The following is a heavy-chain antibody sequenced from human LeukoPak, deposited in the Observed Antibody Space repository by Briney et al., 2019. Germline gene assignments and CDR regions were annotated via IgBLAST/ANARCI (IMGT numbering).Heavy chain of an antibody. CDR2: ISAYNGNT. CDR3: ARGGGDYYDSSGYYYFLDY. J-gene: IGHJ4*02. CDR1: GYTFTSYG. D-gene: IGHD3-22*01. Sequence: ASVKVSCKASGYTFTSYGISWVRQAPGQGLEWMGWISAYNGNTNYAQKLQCRVTMTTDTSTSTAYMELRSLRSDDTAVYYCARGGGDYYDSSGYYYFLDYWGKGTLVTVSS. V-gene: IGHV1-18*01.